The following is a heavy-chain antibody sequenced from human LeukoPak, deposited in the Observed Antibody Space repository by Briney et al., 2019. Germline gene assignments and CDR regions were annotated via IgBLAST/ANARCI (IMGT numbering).Heavy chain of an antibody. D-gene: IGHD3-16*01. CDR3: ATLKGGAFDI. CDR2: IYSGGST. V-gene: IGHV3-53*04. CDR1: GFTVSSNY. J-gene: IGHJ3*02. Sequence: GGSLRLSCAASGFTVSSNYMSWVRQAPGKGLEWVSVIYSGGSTYYADSVKGRFTISRHNSKNTLYFQMNSLRAEDTAVYYCATLKGGAFDIWGQGTMVTVSS.